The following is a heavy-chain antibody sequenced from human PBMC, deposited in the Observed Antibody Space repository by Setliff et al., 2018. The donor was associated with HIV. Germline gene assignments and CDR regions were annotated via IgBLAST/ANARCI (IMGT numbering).Heavy chain of an antibody. Sequence: SETLSLTCTVSGDSINSSSYYWGWIRQPPGKGLDWIGSIFDSGSTFYNPSLKSRVTISVDTSKNQFSLKLSSVSAADTAVYYCARGRGWYGYWGQGTVVTVSS. CDR2: IFDSGST. V-gene: IGHV4-39*01. J-gene: IGHJ4*02. CDR3: ARGRGWYGY. CDR1: GDSINSSSYY. D-gene: IGHD6-19*01.